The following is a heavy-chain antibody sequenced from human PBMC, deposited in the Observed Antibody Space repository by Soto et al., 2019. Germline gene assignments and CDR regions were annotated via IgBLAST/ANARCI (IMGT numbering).Heavy chain of an antibody. D-gene: IGHD3-22*01. CDR3: ARTASPAHFYDASADLER. J-gene: IGHJ4*02. V-gene: IGHV4-30-4*01. CDR2: IYYSGST. Sequence: SETLSLTCTVSGGSISNDNYYWSWIRHSPGKGLEWIAYIYYSGSTYYNPSLKSRLTISVDPSKNQFSLKLSSVTAADTAVYYCARTASPAHFYDASADLERGGQGCLVTVSS. CDR1: GGSISNDNYY.